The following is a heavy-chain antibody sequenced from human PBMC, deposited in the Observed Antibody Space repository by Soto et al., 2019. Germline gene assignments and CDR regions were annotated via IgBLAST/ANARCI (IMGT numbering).Heavy chain of an antibody. Sequence: QVPLVQSGPDLKRPGASMKVSCKASGYTFTSYGISWVRQAPGQGLEWMAWISPLKGRTQYSQKAQGRVTLSTDTTSNTAYMEMTTLRVYDTAVYYCAMDYGDRPEYFKHWGQGTLVTVS. CDR3: AMDYGDRPEYFKH. CDR2: ISPLKGRT. D-gene: IGHD4-17*01. CDR1: GYTFTSYG. V-gene: IGHV1-18*04. J-gene: IGHJ1*01.